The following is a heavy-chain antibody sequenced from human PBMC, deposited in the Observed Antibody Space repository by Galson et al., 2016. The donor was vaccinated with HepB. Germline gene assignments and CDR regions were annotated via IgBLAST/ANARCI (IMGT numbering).Heavy chain of an antibody. J-gene: IGHJ4*02. CDR2: ISVTSGYI. D-gene: IGHD3-10*01. Sequence: SLRLSCAASGFTFSKYFMTWFRQAPGKGLEWISHISVTSGYINYADSVKGRFTISRDNTNNLLFLEMTGLRVEDTALYFCARGSLVRGPIKTDFDYWGQGTLVTFS. CDR3: ARGSLVRGPIKTDFDY. CDR1: GFTFSKYF. V-gene: IGHV3-11*06.